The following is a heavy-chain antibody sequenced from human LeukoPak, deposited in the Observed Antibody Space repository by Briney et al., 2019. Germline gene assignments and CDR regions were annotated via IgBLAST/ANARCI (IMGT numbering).Heavy chain of an antibody. V-gene: IGHV1-18*01. J-gene: IGHJ4*02. Sequence: ASVKVSCKASGYTFTSYGISWVRHDPGQGLEWLGWISAYNGNTNYAQNLQGRVSMTTDTSTSTAYMELRSLRSDAAAVYYCARSTPGIAAAAPLSPDYWGQGTLVTVSS. CDR3: ARSTPGIAAAAPLSPDY. D-gene: IGHD6-13*01. CDR1: GYTFTSYG. CDR2: ISAYNGNT.